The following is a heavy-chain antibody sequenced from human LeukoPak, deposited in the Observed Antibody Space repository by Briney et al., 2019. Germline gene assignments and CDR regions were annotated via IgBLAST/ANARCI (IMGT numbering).Heavy chain of an antibody. Sequence: GGSLRLSCAGSGDSWMHWVRQAPGKGLEWVSVIYSGGSTYYADSVKGRFTISRDNSKNTLYLQMNSLRAEDTAVYYCARDRTIWGQGTMVTVSS. CDR2: IYSGGST. CDR3: ARDRTI. J-gene: IGHJ3*02. V-gene: IGHV3-66*01. CDR1: GDSW.